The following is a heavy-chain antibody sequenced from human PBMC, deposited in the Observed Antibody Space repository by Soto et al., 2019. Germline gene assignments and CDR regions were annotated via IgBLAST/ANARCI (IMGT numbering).Heavy chain of an antibody. CDR2: TYYRSKWYN. J-gene: IGHJ5*02. CDR1: GDSVSSNSAA. D-gene: IGHD3-3*01. CDR3: AREGGYYDFWSGYYWNWFDP. V-gene: IGHV6-1*01. Sequence: SQTLSLPCAISGDSVSSNSAAWNWIRQSPSRGLEWLGRTYYRSKWYNDYAVSVKSRITINPDTSKNQFSLQLNSVTPEDTAVYYCAREGGYYDFWSGYYWNWFDPWAREPWSPSPQ.